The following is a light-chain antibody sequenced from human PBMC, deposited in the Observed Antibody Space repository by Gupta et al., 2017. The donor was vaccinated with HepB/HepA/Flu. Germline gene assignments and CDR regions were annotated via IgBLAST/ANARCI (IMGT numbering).Light chain of an antibody. J-gene: IGKJ3*01. V-gene: IGKV3-11*01. Sequence: IVLTQSPATLSLSPGERATLSCRASQSVSTYLAWYQQKPGQAPRLLIYVTSNRDTGIPARFSGSGSGTDFTLTISSREPEDFAVYYCQQRNNWPLFTFGPGTKVDIK. CDR1: QSVSTY. CDR2: VTS. CDR3: QQRNNWPLFT.